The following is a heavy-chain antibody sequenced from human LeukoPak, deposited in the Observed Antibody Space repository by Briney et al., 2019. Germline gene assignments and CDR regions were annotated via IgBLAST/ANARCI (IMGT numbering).Heavy chain of an antibody. CDR1: GGSFSGYY. D-gene: IGHD6-19*01. Sequence: SETLSLTCAVYGGSFSGYYWSWIRQPPGKGLEWIGEINHSGSTNYNPSLKSRVTISVDTSKNQFSLKLSSVTAADTAVYYCARVTLPEPSSGWYVPTYYYYYGMDVWGQGTTVTVS. CDR2: INHSGST. J-gene: IGHJ6*02. CDR3: ARVTLPEPSSGWYVPTYYYYYGMDV. V-gene: IGHV4-34*01.